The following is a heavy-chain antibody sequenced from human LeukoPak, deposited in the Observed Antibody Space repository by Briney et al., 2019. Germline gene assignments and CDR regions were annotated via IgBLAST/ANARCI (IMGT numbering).Heavy chain of an antibody. J-gene: IGHJ3*02. CDR1: GGSISSSSYY. D-gene: IGHD3-22*01. CDR3: VRREGDSSGYFDAFDI. Sequence: SETLSLTCTVSGGSISSSSYYWGWIRQPPGKGLEWIGNIYYSGSTYYNPSLKSRVTISVDTSKNQFSLKLSSVTAADTAVYYCVRREGDSSGYFDAFDIWGQGTMVTVSS. CDR2: IYYSGST. V-gene: IGHV4-39*07.